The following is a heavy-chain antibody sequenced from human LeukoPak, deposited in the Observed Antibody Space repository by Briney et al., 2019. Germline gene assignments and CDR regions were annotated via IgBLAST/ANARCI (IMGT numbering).Heavy chain of an antibody. D-gene: IGHD2-2*01. V-gene: IGHV3-33*01. CDR2: VYDDGNNK. Sequence: PGGSLRLSCAAFGLTFSSYGMHWVRQAPGKGLEWVAVVYDDGNNKYYADSVKGRFTISRDNSKNTLYVQMNSLRAEDTAVYYCDCSSTSCPSYWGQGTLVTVSS. CDR1: GLTFSSYG. CDR3: DCSSTSCPSY. J-gene: IGHJ4*02.